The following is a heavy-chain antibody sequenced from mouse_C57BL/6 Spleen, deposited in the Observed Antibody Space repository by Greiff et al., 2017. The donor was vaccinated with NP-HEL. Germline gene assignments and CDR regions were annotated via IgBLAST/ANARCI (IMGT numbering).Heavy chain of an antibody. Sequence: VQLQQSGPVLVKPGASVKMSCKASGYTFTDYYMNWVKQSHGKSLEWIGVINPYNGGTSYNQKFKGKATLTVDKSSSTAYMELNSLTSEDSAVYYCARGGLRRWDYYAMDYWGQGTSVTVSS. CDR3: ARGGLRRWDYYAMDY. CDR2: INPYNGGT. V-gene: IGHV1-19*01. J-gene: IGHJ4*01. D-gene: IGHD2-4*01. CDR1: GYTFTDYY.